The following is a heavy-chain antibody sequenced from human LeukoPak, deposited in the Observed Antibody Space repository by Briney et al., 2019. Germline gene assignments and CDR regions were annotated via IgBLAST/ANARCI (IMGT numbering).Heavy chain of an antibody. Sequence: SETLSLTCTVSGGSIRSHYWTWIRQPPGKGLEYIGYIYYSGSTDYNPSLKSRVTISVDTSKNKFSLKVSSVTAADTAVYYCARHRTAMAVTDYWGQGALVTLSS. CDR3: ARHRTAMAVTDY. D-gene: IGHD5-18*01. CDR1: GGSIRSHY. V-gene: IGHV4-59*08. CDR2: IYYSGST. J-gene: IGHJ4*02.